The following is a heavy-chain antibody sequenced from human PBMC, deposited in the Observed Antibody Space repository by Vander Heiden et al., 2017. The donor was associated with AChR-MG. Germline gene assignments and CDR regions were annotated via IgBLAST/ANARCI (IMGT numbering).Heavy chain of an antibody. V-gene: IGHV3-9*01. J-gene: IGHJ4*02. CDR2: INLIVQTL. D-gene: IGHD2-15*01. CDR3: ARDRWPGPAAQFDF. CDR1: GKSRGEFA. Sequence: EVQMLEQGGDFDQSGRSLRRSGEAAGKSRGEFAMHRVRPVPGRGLKWVAVINLIVQTLVYADHVKCRFPISRESDRSVHLQINSLTPDDTAFYYCARDRWPGPAAQFDFWARGPLVTVS.